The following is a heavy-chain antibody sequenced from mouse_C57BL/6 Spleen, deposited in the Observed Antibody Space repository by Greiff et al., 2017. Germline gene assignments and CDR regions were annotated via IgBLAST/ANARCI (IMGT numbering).Heavy chain of an antibody. CDR3: ARSYGTTGGYYFDY. D-gene: IGHD2-1*01. CDR1: GYTFTSYW. CDR2: IHPNSGST. J-gene: IGHJ2*01. V-gene: IGHV1-64*01. Sequence: VQLQQPGAELVKPGASVKLSCKASGYTFTSYWMHWVKQRPGQGLEWIGMIHPNSGSTNYNEKFKSKATLTVDKSSSTAYMQLSSLTSEDSAVYYCARSYGTTGGYYFDYWGQGTTLTVSS.